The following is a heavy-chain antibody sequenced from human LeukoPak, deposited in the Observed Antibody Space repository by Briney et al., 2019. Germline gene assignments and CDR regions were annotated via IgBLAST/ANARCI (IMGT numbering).Heavy chain of an antibody. CDR3: ARQNRHIVVLPAAPFLDP. CDR2: VHYSGST. Sequence: SETLSLTCTVSGGSISAYYWNWIRQPPGKGLEWIGYVHYSGSTNYNPSLRSRVTISVDTSKNQFSLRLSSVTAADTAVYYCARQNRHIVVLPAAPFLDPWGQGTLVTVSS. V-gene: IGHV4-59*08. D-gene: IGHD2-2*01. CDR1: GGSISAYY. J-gene: IGHJ5*02.